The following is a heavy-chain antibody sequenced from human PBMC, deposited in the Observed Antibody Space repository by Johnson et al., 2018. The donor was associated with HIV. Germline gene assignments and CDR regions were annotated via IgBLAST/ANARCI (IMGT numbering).Heavy chain of an antibody. CDR2: ISSNGGST. J-gene: IGHJ3*01. CDR1: GFTFSMYA. CDR3: TIPYYYDSGGYQ. D-gene: IGHD3-22*01. Sequence: VQLVESGGGLVQPGGSLRLSCAASGFTFSMYAMHWVRQAPGKGLEYVSAISSNGGSTYYADSVKGRFTISRDNSKNTLYLQMDSLRAEYRAVYYCTIPYYYDSGGYQWGQGTMVTVSS. V-gene: IGHV3-64*07.